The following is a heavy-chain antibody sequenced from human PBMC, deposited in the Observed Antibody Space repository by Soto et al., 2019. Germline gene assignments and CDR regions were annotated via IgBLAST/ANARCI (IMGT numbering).Heavy chain of an antibody. J-gene: IGHJ4*02. V-gene: IGHV3-23*01. Sequence: PGGSLRLSCAASGFTFSSYFMNWVRQAPGKGLEWVSGISVSGGNTFYADSVKGRFTISRDNSGNTLYLQMNSLRAEDTAMYYCVKALREVYGSGNYFRFAYWGQGTLVTVSS. CDR1: GFTFSSYF. CDR2: ISVSGGNT. CDR3: VKALREVYGSGNYFRFAY. D-gene: IGHD3-10*01.